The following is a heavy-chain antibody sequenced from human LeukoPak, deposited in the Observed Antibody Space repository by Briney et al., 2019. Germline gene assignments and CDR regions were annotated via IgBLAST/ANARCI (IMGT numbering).Heavy chain of an antibody. CDR1: GFNFRSYA. V-gene: IGHV3-30*02. CDR2: IRYDGSNK. D-gene: IGHD6-13*01. Sequence: PGGSLRLSCAASGFNFRSYAMHWVRQAPGKGLEWVAFIRYDGSNKYYADSVKGRFTISRDNSKNTLYLQMNSLRAEDTAVYYCAKDPMSSSWAKTDAFDIWGQGTMVTVSS. J-gene: IGHJ3*02. CDR3: AKDPMSSSWAKTDAFDI.